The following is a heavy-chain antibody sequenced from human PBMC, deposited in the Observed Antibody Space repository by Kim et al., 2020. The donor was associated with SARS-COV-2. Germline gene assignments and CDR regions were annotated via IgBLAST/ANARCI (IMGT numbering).Heavy chain of an antibody. Sequence: NPPRGGTNYAQKFQGRVTMTRDTSISTAYMELSRLRSDDTAVYYCARLPNWGQGTLVTVSS. CDR3: ARLPN. J-gene: IGHJ4*02. CDR2: NPPRGGT. V-gene: IGHV1-2*02.